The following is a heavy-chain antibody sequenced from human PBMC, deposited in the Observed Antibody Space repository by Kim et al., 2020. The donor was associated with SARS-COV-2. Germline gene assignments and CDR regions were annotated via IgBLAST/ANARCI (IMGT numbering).Heavy chain of an antibody. Sequence: GGSLRLSCAASGFTFSSYAMSWVRQAPGKGLEWVSAISGSGGSTYYADSVKGRFTISRDNSKNTLYLQMNSLRAEDTAVYYCAKAIGDIVVVVGGFDYWGQGTLVTVSS. D-gene: IGHD2-15*01. J-gene: IGHJ4*02. CDR2: ISGSGGST. V-gene: IGHV3-23*01. CDR3: AKAIGDIVVVVGGFDY. CDR1: GFTFSSYA.